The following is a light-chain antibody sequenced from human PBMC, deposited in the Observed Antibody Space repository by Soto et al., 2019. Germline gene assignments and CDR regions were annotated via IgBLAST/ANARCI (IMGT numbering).Light chain of an antibody. CDR3: QQYNTFWT. CDR2: DVS. J-gene: IGKJ1*01. CDR1: QNISSW. V-gene: IGKV1-5*01. Sequence: DIQMTQSPSTLSASVGDRVTITCRASQNISSWLAWYQQKPGKAPKLLIYDVSTLGSGVPSRFSGSGSGTDFTLGISSLQPDDSATYFCQQYNTFWTFGQGTKVEIK.